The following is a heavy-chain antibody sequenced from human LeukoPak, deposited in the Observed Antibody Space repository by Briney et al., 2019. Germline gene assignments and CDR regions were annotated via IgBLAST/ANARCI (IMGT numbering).Heavy chain of an antibody. V-gene: IGHV1-69*01. CDR1: GGTFSSHA. CDR2: IIPIFGTA. CDR3: ASGGYSGYDLYYYYGMDV. J-gene: IGHJ6*02. Sequence: GSSVKVSCKASGGTFSSHAISWVRQAPGQGLEWMGGIIPIFGTANYAQKFQGRVTITADESTSTAYMELSGLRSEDTAVYYCASGGYSGYDLYYYYGMDVWGQGTTVTVSS. D-gene: IGHD5-12*01.